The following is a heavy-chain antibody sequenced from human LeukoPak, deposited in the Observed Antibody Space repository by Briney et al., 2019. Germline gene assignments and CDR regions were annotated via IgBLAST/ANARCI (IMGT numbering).Heavy chain of an antibody. CDR3: ARDEEYYDFWSGMSYYYYYYMDV. Sequence: GGSLRLSCAASGFTVSSNYMSWVRQAPGKGLEWVSVIYSGGSTYYADSVKGRFTISRDNSKNTLYLQMNSLRAEDTAVYYCARDEEYYDFWSGMSYYYYYYMDVWGKGTTVTVSS. J-gene: IGHJ6*03. V-gene: IGHV3-53*01. CDR2: IYSGGST. CDR1: GFTVSSNY. D-gene: IGHD3-3*01.